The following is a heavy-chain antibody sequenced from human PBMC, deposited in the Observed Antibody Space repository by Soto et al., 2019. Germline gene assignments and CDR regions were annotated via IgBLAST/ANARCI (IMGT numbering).Heavy chain of an antibody. J-gene: IGHJ4*02. CDR3: ARDRGEVVVTASPDYFDY. CDR1: GYTFTSYA. D-gene: IGHD2-21*02. V-gene: IGHV1-3*01. Sequence: GASVKVSCKASGYTFTSYAMHWVRQAPGQRLEWMGWINAGNGNTKYSQKFQGRVTMTRDTSTSTVYMELSSLRSEDTAVYYCARDRGEVVVTASPDYFDYWGQGTLVTVSS. CDR2: INAGNGNT.